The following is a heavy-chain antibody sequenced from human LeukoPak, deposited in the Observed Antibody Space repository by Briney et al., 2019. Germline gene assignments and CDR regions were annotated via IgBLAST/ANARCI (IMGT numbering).Heavy chain of an antibody. V-gene: IGHV3-33*01. D-gene: IGHD2-2*01. CDR2: IWYDGSNK. CDR3: ATSSTNQLPKDY. Sequence: PGRSLRLSCAASGFTFSSYGMHWVRQAPGKGLEWVAVIWYDGSNKNYADSVKGRFTISRDNSKNTLYLQMNSLRAEDTAVYYRATSSTNQLPKDYWGQGTLVTVSS. CDR1: GFTFSSYG. J-gene: IGHJ4*02.